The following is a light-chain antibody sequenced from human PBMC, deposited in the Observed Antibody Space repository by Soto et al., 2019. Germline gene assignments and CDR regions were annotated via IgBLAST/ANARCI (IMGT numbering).Light chain of an antibody. J-gene: IGKJ1*01. CDR2: GAS. CDR1: QSVSSSY. CDR3: QQYGSSPKT. Sequence: EIVLTQSPGTLSLSPGERATLSCRASQSVSSSYLAWYQQQPGQAPRLLIYGASSRATGIPARFSGSGSGTDFTITISRLEPEDFAVYYCQQYGSSPKTFGQGTKVEIK. V-gene: IGKV3-20*01.